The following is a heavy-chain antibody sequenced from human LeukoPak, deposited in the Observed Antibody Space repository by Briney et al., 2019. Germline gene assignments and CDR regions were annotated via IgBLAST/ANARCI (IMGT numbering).Heavy chain of an antibody. CDR1: GYTFTVHY. CDR2: IDPSSGGT. CDR3: ARDRIAPAGSIIDY. Sequence: GASVKVSCKASGYTFTVHYVHWVRQAPGQGLEWMGWIDPSSGGTNSAQKFQGRVTMARDTSITTVYMELSSLTSDDTAIYFCARDRIAPAGSIIDYWGQGTLVTVSS. V-gene: IGHV1-2*02. D-gene: IGHD6-13*01. J-gene: IGHJ4*02.